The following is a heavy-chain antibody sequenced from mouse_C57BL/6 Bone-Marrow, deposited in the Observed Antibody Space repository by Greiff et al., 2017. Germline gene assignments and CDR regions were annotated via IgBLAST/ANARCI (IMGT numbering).Heavy chain of an antibody. D-gene: IGHD1-1*01. Sequence: VQLQQSGAELMKPGASVKLSCKATGYTFTGYWIEWVKQRPGHGLEWIGEILPGSGSTNYTEKFKGKATFTADTSSNTAYMQRSSLTTEDSAIYYCSRGYYGTLLDYWGQGTTLTVSS. J-gene: IGHJ2*01. CDR1: GYTFTGYW. CDR2: ILPGSGST. CDR3: SRGYYGTLLDY. V-gene: IGHV1-9*01.